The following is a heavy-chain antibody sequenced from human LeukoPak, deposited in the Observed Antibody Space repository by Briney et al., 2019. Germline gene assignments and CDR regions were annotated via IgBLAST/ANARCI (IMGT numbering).Heavy chain of an antibody. CDR3: SKIVATDDDAFDI. CDR1: GGTFSSYA. Sequence: SVKVSCKASGGTFSSYAISWVRQAPGQGLEWMGRVIPILGIANYAQKFQGRVTITADKSTSTAYMELSSLRSEDTAVYYCSKIVATDDDAFDIWGQGTMVTVSS. D-gene: IGHD5-12*01. CDR2: VIPILGIA. V-gene: IGHV1-69*04. J-gene: IGHJ3*02.